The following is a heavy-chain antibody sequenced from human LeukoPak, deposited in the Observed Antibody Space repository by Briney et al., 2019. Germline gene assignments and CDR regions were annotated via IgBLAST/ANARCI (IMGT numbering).Heavy chain of an antibody. J-gene: IGHJ4*02. CDR3: ARENCSSTSCYAAFDY. Sequence: ASVKVSCKASGYTFTGYYMHWVRQAPGQGLEWMGWINPNSGGTNYAQKFQGRVTMTRDTSISTAYMELSRLRSDDTAVYYCARENCSSTSCYAAFDYWGQGTLVTVSS. CDR1: GYTFTGYY. D-gene: IGHD2-2*01. V-gene: IGHV1-2*02. CDR2: INPNSGGT.